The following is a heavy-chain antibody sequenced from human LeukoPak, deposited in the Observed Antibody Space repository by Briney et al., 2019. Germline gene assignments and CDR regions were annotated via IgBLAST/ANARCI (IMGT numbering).Heavy chain of an antibody. CDR3: AKETEYCGGDCPLDY. J-gene: IGHJ4*02. CDR1: GFAFSRSW. V-gene: IGHV3-7*01. Sequence: PGGSLRLSCVASGFAFSRSWMSWVRQAPGKGLEWVGNIQPDGSEQYPVDSVKGRFTISRDNSRNSLFLQMSSLRVEDTAVYYCAKETEYCGGDCPLDYWGQGTLVTVSS. CDR2: IQPDGSEQ. D-gene: IGHD2-21*02.